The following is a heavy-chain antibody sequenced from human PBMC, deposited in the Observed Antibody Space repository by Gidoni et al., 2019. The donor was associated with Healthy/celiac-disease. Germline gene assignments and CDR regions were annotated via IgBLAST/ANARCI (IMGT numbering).Heavy chain of an antibody. D-gene: IGHD2-8*01. J-gene: IGHJ3*02. Sequence: VQLLESGGGLVQPGGSLRLSCAASGFTFSSYAMSWVRQAPGKGLEWVSAISGSGGSTYYADSVKGRFTISRDNSKNTLYLQMNSLRAEDTAVYYCAKDLYCTNGVCPNDAFDIWGQGTMVTVSS. CDR1: GFTFSSYA. CDR3: AKDLYCTNGVCPNDAFDI. CDR2: ISGSGGST. V-gene: IGHV3-23*01.